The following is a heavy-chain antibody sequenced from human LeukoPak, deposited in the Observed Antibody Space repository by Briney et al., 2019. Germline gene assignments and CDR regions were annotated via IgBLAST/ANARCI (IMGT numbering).Heavy chain of an antibody. CDR2: MNPNSGNT. J-gene: IGHJ5*02. D-gene: IGHD4-17*01. Sequence: GASVKVSCKASGYTFTSYDINWVRQATGQGLEWMGWMNPNSGNTGYAQKFQGRVTMTRNTSISTAYMELSSLRSEDTAVYYCARSSRVYGDYSWFDPWGQGTLVTVSS. CDR3: ARSSRVYGDYSWFDP. V-gene: IGHV1-8*01. CDR1: GYTFTSYD.